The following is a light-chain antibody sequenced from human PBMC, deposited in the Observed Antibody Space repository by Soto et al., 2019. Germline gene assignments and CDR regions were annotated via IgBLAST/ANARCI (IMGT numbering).Light chain of an antibody. V-gene: IGKV1-9*01. J-gene: IGKJ5*01. CDR2: AAS. CDR1: QVISSF. Sequence: IQLTQSPSSLSASIGDRVTITCRASQVISSFLAWYQQKPGKAPKLLIYAASTLQSGIPSRFSGSGSGTDFTLTISSLQPEDFATYYCQQLNIDSYPITFGQGTRLEIK. CDR3: QQLNIDSYPIT.